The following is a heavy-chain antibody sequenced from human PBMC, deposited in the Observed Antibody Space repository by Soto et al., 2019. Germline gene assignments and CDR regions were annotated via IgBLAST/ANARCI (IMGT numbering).Heavy chain of an antibody. D-gene: IGHD5-18*01. V-gene: IGHV3-21*01. CDR3: ARDRSDTAMVNYY. Sequence: EVQLVESGGGLVKPGGSLRLSCAASGFTFSSYSMNWVRQAPGKGLEWVSSISSSSSYIYYADSVKGRFTISRDNAKNSLYLQMNSLRAEDTAGYYCARDRSDTAMVNYYWGQGTLVTVSS. CDR1: GFTFSSYS. CDR2: ISSSSSYI. J-gene: IGHJ4*02.